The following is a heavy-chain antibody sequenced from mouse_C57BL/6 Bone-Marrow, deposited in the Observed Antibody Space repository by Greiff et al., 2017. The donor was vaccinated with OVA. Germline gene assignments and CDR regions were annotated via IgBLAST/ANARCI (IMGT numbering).Heavy chain of an antibody. V-gene: IGHV7-1*01. CDR1: GFTFSDFY. CDR2: SRNKANDYTT. CDR3: ARGGDDGAWFAY. D-gene: IGHD2-12*01. J-gene: IGHJ3*01. Sequence: EVNVVESGGGLVQSGRSLRLSCATSGFTFSDFYMEWVRQAPGKGLEWIAPSRNKANDYTTEYSASVKGRFIVSRDTSQSILYLQMNALRAEDTAIYYCARGGDDGAWFAYWGQGTLVTVSA.